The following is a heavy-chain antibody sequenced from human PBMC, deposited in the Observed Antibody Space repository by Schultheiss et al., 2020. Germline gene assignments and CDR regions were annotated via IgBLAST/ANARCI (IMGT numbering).Heavy chain of an antibody. CDR2: ISSSSSTI. Sequence: GGSLRLSCAASGFTFSSYSMNWVREAPGKGLEWVSYISSSSSTIYYADSVKGRFTISRDNAKNSLYLQMNSLRAEDTAVYYCAGGAYYYDSSGYYRVDAFDIWGQGTMVTVSS. J-gene: IGHJ3*02. CDR1: GFTFSSYS. CDR3: AGGAYYYDSSGYYRVDAFDI. D-gene: IGHD3-22*01. V-gene: IGHV3-48*04.